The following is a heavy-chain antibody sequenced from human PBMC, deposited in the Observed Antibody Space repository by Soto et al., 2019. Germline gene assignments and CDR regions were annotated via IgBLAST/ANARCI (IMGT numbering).Heavy chain of an antibody. J-gene: IGHJ2*01. D-gene: IGHD1-7*01. CDR3: ARDISHCGTTTGSRMDADADP. Sequence: EVQLVESGGGLVKPGGSLRLSCGASGISFSTYSMNWVRQAPGKGLEWVSSISSNSAFIYYADSVRGRFTVSRDNPKNSLFLQLSRLRAEDSGVYYCARDISHCGTTTGSRMDADADPWGGGTLVTVSS. V-gene: IGHV3-21*01. CDR2: ISSNSAFI. CDR1: GISFSTYS.